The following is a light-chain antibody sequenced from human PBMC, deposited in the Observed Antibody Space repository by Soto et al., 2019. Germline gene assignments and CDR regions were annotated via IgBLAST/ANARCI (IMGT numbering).Light chain of an antibody. Sequence: QSVLTQPPSASGSPGQSVTISCTGASSDVGGYNFVSWYQQHPGKAPKLMIYDVTKRPSWVPDRFSGSKSGNTASLTVSGLQADDEADYYCSSYAGSSVPVAFGGGTKLTVL. CDR1: SSDVGGYNF. CDR3: SSYAGSSVPVA. CDR2: DVT. J-gene: IGLJ2*01. V-gene: IGLV2-8*01.